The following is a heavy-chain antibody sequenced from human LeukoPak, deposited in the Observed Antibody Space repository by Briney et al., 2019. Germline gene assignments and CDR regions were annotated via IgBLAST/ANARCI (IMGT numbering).Heavy chain of an antibody. V-gene: IGHV4-59*01. CDR1: GGSISSYY. CDR3: ARDYHGSGRYFFDY. J-gene: IGHJ4*03. Sequence: PSETLSLTCTVSGGSISSYYWSWIRQPPGKGLEWIGYIYYSGSTNYNPSLKSRVTISVDTSKNQFSLKLSSVTAADTAVYYCARDYHGSGRYFFDYWGQGTMVTVSS. D-gene: IGHD6-19*01. CDR2: IYYSGST.